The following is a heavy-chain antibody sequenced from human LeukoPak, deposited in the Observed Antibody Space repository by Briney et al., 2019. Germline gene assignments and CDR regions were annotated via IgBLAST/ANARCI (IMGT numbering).Heavy chain of an antibody. V-gene: IGHV3-23*01. Sequence: ETLSLTCTVSGGSISTYFWSWVRQAPGKGLEWVSAISGSGGSTYYADSVKGRFTISRDNSKNTLYLQMNSLRAEDTAVYYCAKDSADSSGYYYQHSFDYWGQGTLVTVSS. CDR2: ISGSGGST. D-gene: IGHD3-22*01. J-gene: IGHJ4*02. CDR1: GGSISTYF. CDR3: AKDSADSSGYYYQHSFDY.